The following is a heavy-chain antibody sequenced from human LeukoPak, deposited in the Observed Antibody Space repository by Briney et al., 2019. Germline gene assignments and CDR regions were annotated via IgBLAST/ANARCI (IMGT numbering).Heavy chain of an antibody. Sequence: PGGSPRLSCAASGFTFSSYGMHWVRQAPGKGLEWVAVIWYDGSNKYYADSVKGRFTIARDNSKNTLYLQMNSLRAEDTALYYCAKDLSVVVTGYFDYWGQGTLVTVSS. V-gene: IGHV3-33*06. CDR3: AKDLSVVVTGYFDY. CDR2: IWYDGSNK. CDR1: GFTFSSYG. J-gene: IGHJ4*02. D-gene: IGHD2-21*02.